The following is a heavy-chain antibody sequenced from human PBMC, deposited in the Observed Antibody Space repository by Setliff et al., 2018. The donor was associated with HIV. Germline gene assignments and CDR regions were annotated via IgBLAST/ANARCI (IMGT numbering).Heavy chain of an antibody. V-gene: IGHV5-51*01. CDR1: GFTFTDYW. D-gene: IGHD3-3*01. Sequence: PGESLKISCKASGFTFTDYWIGWVRQMPGRGLEWMGIIYPGDSDTRYSPSFRGQVTISADKSITTAYLHWTSLTPSDTTMYYCARDPRALFELYGMDVWGQGTTVTVSS. J-gene: IGHJ6*02. CDR2: IYPGDSDT. CDR3: ARDPRALFELYGMDV.